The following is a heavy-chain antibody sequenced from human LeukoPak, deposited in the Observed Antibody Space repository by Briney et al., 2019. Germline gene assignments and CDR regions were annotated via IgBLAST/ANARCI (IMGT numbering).Heavy chain of an antibody. CDR2: IYHSGST. CDR1: GYSISSGYY. Sequence: SETLSLTCGVSGYSISSGYYRGWVRQPPGKGLEWIGSIYHSGSTYYNPSLKSRVTISLDTSNNQVSLKLTSVTAPDAAVYYCAAQRREYCHDPFDYWGQGTLVTVSS. J-gene: IGHJ4*02. CDR3: AAQRREYCHDPFDY. V-gene: IGHV4-38-2*01. D-gene: IGHD2/OR15-2a*01.